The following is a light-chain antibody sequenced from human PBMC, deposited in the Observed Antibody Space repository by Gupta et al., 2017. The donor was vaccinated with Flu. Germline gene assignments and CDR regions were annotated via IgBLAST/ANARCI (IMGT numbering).Light chain of an antibody. J-gene: IGLJ2*01. V-gene: IGLV3-25*02. CDR1: ALPKQY. CDR2: EDT. Sequence: SYALPQSPSVSVSPGQTARITCSGTALPKQYAYWYQKRPGQAPILVIYEDTERASGIPERFSGSSSGTTVTLTIRGVQAEDEADYYCQSADASGNYLVFGGGTKLTVL. CDR3: QSADASGNYLV.